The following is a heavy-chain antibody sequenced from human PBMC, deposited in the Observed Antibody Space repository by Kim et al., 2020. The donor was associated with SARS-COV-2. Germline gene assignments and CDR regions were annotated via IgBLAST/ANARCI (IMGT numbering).Heavy chain of an antibody. Sequence: GGSLRLSCAASGFTFSSYSMNWVRQAPGKGLEWVSSISSSSSYIYYADSVKGRFTISRDNAKNSLYLQMNSLRAEDTAVYYCASGVGGSGWYDYWGQGTLVTVSS. V-gene: IGHV3-21*01. CDR1: GFTFSSYS. J-gene: IGHJ4*02. CDR3: ASGVGGSGWYDY. CDR2: ISSSSSYI. D-gene: IGHD6-19*01.